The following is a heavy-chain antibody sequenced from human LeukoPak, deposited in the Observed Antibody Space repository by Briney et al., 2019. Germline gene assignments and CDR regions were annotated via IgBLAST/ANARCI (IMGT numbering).Heavy chain of an antibody. D-gene: IGHD2-15*01. CDR1: GFTFSDYY. CDR3: AKDRRGCSGGSCSLYFDY. Sequence: GGSVRLSCAASGFTFSDYYMSWIRQAPGKGLEWVSYISSSGSTIYYADSVKGRFTISRDNSKNTLYLQMNSLRAEDTAVYYCAKDRRGCSGGSCSLYFDYWGQGTLVTVSS. CDR2: ISSSGSTI. J-gene: IGHJ4*02. V-gene: IGHV3-11*01.